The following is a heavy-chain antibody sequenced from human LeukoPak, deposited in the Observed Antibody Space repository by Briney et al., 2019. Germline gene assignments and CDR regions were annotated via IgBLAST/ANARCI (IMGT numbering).Heavy chain of an antibody. D-gene: IGHD4-17*01. CDR2: IGSDNTTI. V-gene: IGHV3-48*01. Sequence: GGSLRLSCAASGFTFRRYTLNWVRQAPGKGLEWISYIGSDNTTIDYADSVKGRFTISRDNSKNTLYLQMNSLRAEDTAVYYCAKEAVTTFLTAGDHWGQGTLVTVSS. CDR3: AKEAVTTFLTAGDH. J-gene: IGHJ4*02. CDR1: GFTFRRYT.